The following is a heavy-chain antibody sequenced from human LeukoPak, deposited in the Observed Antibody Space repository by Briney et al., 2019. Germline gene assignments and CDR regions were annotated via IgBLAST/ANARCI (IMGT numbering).Heavy chain of an antibody. CDR3: ARDVSYGDYVFPSVSRFRWDYYGMDV. Sequence: EGSLRLSCAASGFTVSSNYMSWVRQAPGKGLEWVSVIYSGGSTYYADSVKGRFTISRDNSKNTLYLQMNSLRAEDTAVYYCARDVSYGDYVFPSVSRFRWDYYGMDVWGQGTTVTVSS. CDR1: GFTVSSNY. V-gene: IGHV3-66*02. D-gene: IGHD4-17*01. CDR2: IYSGGST. J-gene: IGHJ6*02.